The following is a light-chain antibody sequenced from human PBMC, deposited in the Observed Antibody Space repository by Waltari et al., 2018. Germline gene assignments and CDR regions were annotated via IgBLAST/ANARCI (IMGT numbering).Light chain of an antibody. V-gene: IGLV9-49*01. J-gene: IGLJ1*01. CDR1: SGHSNYN. CDR2: VGTGGIVG. CDR3: GTEHGSGSTFVYV. Sequence: QPVLTQPPSASASLGASVTLTCTLSSGHSNYNGDWYQQRQGKGPRFVMRVGTGGIVGSKGDDIPDRFSVSGSGLNRFLTIKNIQEEDESDYHCGTEHGSGSTFVYVFGPGTKVTVL.